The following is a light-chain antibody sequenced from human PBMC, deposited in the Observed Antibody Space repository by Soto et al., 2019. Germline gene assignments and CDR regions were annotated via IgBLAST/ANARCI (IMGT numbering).Light chain of an antibody. V-gene: IGLV1-40*01. CDR3: QSYDNSLSGHVV. CDR2: DNN. CDR1: SSNIGALYD. Sequence: QAVVTQPPSVSGAPGQRVTISCTGSSSNIGALYDVNWYQQLPGTAPKLLIYDNNNRPSGVPDRFTGTKSGTSAYLAITGLQAEDEADYYCQSYDNSLSGHVVFGGGTKLTVL. J-gene: IGLJ2*01.